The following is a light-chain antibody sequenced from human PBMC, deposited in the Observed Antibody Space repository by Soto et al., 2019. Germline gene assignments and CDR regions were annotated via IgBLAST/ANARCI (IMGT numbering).Light chain of an antibody. CDR1: SSDVGGYNY. V-gene: IGLV2-8*01. CDR3: SSYAGSNSFV. J-gene: IGLJ1*01. CDR2: EVI. Sequence: QSALTQPPSASGSLGQSVTIPCTGASSDVGGYNYVSCYQQHPAKAPNLLISEVINRPSGVPARFSGSKSGNTASLTTSALQAEDEADYYCSSYAGSNSFVFGTGTKVTVL.